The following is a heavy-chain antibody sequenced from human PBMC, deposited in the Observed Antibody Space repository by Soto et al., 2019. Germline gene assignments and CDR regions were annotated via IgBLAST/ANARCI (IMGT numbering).Heavy chain of an antibody. J-gene: IGHJ4*02. CDR3: ARDQFVDYYDSSGYYRSPGY. Sequence: GASVKVSCKASGDTFTSYYMHWVRQAPGQGLEWMGIINPSGGSTSYAQKFQGRVTMTRDTSTSTVYMELSSLRSEDTAVYYCARDQFVDYYDSSGYYRSPGYWGQGTLVTVSS. CDR1: GDTFTSYY. D-gene: IGHD3-22*01. CDR2: INPSGGST. V-gene: IGHV1-46*01.